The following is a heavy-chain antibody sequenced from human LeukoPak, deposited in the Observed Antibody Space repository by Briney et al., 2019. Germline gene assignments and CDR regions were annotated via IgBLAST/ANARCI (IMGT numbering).Heavy chain of an antibody. CDR3: AKSGTITTSFDY. J-gene: IGHJ4*02. V-gene: IGHV3-23*01. CDR2: ISGSGGST. CDR1: GFTFSGYA. Sequence: GGSLRLSCAASGFTFSGYAMSWVRQPPGKGLELVSAISGSGGSTYYADSVKGRFTISRDNSKNTLYVQMNSLRAEDTAVYYCAKSGTITTSFDYWGQGTLVTVSS. D-gene: IGHD3-22*01.